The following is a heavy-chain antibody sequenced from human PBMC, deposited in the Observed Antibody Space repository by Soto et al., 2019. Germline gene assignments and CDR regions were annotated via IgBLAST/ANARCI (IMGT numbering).Heavy chain of an antibody. J-gene: IGHJ5*02. CDR1: GGTVSSYT. CDR2: IIPIFGST. D-gene: IGHD1-20*01. CDR3: AREGERNSCTADNCQDLYKWIDP. V-gene: IGHV1-69*13. Sequence: ASVKVSCKASGGTVSSYTITWVRQAPGQGLEWMGGIIPIFGSTKYAQRFQGRLTITADASTNTACMELSGLTSEDTAVYFCAREGERNSCTADNCQDLYKWIDPWGQGTLVTVSS.